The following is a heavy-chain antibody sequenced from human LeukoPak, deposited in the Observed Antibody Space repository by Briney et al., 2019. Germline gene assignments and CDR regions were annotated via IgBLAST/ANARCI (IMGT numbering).Heavy chain of an antibody. CDR2: IYYSGST. J-gene: IGHJ2*01. D-gene: IGHD6-13*01. CDR1: GGSISSYY. CDR3: ARVYYSSSYDYWYFDL. V-gene: IGHV4-59*01. Sequence: ETLSLTCTVSGGSISSYYWSWIRQPPGKGLEWIGYIYYSGSTNYNPSLKSRVTISADTSKNQFSLKLSSVTAADTAVYYCARVYYSSSYDYWYFDLWGRGTLVTVSS.